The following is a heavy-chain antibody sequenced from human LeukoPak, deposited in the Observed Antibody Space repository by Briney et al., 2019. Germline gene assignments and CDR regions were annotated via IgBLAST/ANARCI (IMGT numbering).Heavy chain of an antibody. CDR3: AREPAPIVVVPAASRYYYYYYGMDV. Sequence: GRSLRLSCASSGLTFSSYAMHGVRQAPGKGLEWVAVISYDGSKKYYADSVKGRFTISRDNSKTKLYLQMNSLRAEDTAVYYCAREPAPIVVVPAASRYYYYYYGMDVWGKGTTVTVSS. J-gene: IGHJ6*04. CDR2: ISYDGSKK. D-gene: IGHD2-2*01. CDR1: GLTFSSYA. V-gene: IGHV3-30*04.